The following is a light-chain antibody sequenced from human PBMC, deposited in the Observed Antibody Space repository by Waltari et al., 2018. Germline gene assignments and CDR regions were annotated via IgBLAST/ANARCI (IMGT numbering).Light chain of an antibody. J-gene: IGLJ2*01. Sequence: QSALTQPASVSGSPGQSVTLTCPGTRSDVGTYNLVSWYHLHPGKAPKLMTYEVSQRPSWVSSRFSGSKSGNTASLTISGLQAEDEADYYCCSYTRSSTLLFGGGTKLTVL. CDR2: EVS. CDR3: CSYTRSSTLL. V-gene: IGLV2-23*02. CDR1: RSDVGTYNL.